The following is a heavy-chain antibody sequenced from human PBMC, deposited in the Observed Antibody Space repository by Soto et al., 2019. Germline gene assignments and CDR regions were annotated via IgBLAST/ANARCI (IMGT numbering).Heavy chain of an antibody. Sequence: SETLSLTCPVSGGSISSYHWSWIRQPPGRGLEWIGYIYYSGSTNYNPSLKSRVTISVDTSKNQFSLKLSSVTAADTAVYYCARESDYSRDFDYWGQGTLVTVSS. CDR2: IYYSGST. D-gene: IGHD4-17*01. J-gene: IGHJ4*02. V-gene: IGHV4-59*01. CDR1: GGSISSYH. CDR3: ARESDYSRDFDY.